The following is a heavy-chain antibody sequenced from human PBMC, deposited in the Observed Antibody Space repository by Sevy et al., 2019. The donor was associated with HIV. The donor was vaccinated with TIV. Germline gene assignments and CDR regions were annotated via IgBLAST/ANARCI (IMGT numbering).Heavy chain of an antibody. CDR1: GFIFTTYG. Sequence: GGSLRLSCAASGFIFTTYGMHWVRQAPGKGLEWVAIVSYDGSNKFYAHSVKGRFTISRDNSKNTLYLQMNSLRTEDTAVYYCAKEIGSSGGDLYYYGMDVWGQGTTVTVSS. J-gene: IGHJ6*02. CDR3: AKEIGSSGGDLYYYGMDV. CDR2: VSYDGSNK. V-gene: IGHV3-30*18. D-gene: IGHD6-19*01.